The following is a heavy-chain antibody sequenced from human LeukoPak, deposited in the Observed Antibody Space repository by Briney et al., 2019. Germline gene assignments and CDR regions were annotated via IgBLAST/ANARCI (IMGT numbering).Heavy chain of an antibody. CDR2: ISYDGSNK. Sequence: GSLRLSCAASGFTFSSYGMHWVRQAPGKGLEWVAVISYDGSNKYYADSVKGRFTISRDNSKNTLYLQMNSLRAEDTAVYYCANPDGYSSSWYEDYWGQGTLVTVSS. V-gene: IGHV3-30*18. D-gene: IGHD6-13*01. CDR1: GFTFSSYG. J-gene: IGHJ4*02. CDR3: ANPDGYSSSWYEDY.